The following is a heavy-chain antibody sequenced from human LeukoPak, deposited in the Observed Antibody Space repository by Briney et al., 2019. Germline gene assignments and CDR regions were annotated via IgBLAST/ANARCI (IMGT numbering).Heavy chain of an antibody. CDR3: ARTRGPLLPES. V-gene: IGHV3-23*01. J-gene: IGHJ1*01. D-gene: IGHD3-22*01. Sequence: GGSLRLSCAASGFTFSSYGMSWVRQAPGKGLEWVSAISGSGGSTYYADSVKGRFTISRDNSKNTLYLQMNSVRAEDTAVYLCARTRGPLLPESWGQGTLVTVSS. CDR1: GFTFSSYG. CDR2: ISGSGGST.